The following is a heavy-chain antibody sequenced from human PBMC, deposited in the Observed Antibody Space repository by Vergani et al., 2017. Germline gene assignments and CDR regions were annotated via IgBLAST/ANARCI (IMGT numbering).Heavy chain of an antibody. CDR2: ISYDGSNK. V-gene: IGHV3-30-3*01. D-gene: IGHD5-24*01. CDR3: ARDDGGYNFDC. CDR1: GFTFSSYA. Sequence: QVQLVESGGGVVQPGRSLRLSCAASGFTFSSYAMHWVRQAPGKGLEWVAVISYDGSNKYYADSVKGRFTISRDNSKNTLYLQMNSLRAEDTAVYYCARDDGGYNFDCWGQGTLVTVSS. J-gene: IGHJ4*02.